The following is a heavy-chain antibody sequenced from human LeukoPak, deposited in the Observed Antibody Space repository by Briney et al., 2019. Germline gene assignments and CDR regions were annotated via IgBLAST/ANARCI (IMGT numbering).Heavy chain of an antibody. D-gene: IGHD3-22*01. CDR1: GYTFTSYD. Sequence: ASVKVSCKASGYTFTSYDINWVRQATGQGLEWMGWMNPNSDNTGYAQKFQGRVTMTRNTSISTAYMELRSLRSDDTAVYYCARDYYDSSGGSDYWGQGTLVTVSS. J-gene: IGHJ4*02. CDR3: ARDYYDSSGGSDY. V-gene: IGHV1-8*01. CDR2: MNPNSDNT.